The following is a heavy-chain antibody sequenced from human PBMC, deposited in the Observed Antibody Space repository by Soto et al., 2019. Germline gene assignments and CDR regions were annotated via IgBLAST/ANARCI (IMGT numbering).Heavy chain of an antibody. Sequence: QITLTESGPTLVKPTQTLTLTCTFSGFSFSTSAVGVGWIRQPPGKALEFLALIYWDDDKRYRPSLKSKISITKDTSRSQVVLTMTDLEPEDTATYYCAHVYWAASGTRYYFDHWGQGPLVTVSS. CDR2: IYWDDDK. CDR1: GFSFSTSAVG. J-gene: IGHJ4*02. V-gene: IGHV2-5*02. D-gene: IGHD6-13*01. CDR3: AHVYWAASGTRYYFDH.